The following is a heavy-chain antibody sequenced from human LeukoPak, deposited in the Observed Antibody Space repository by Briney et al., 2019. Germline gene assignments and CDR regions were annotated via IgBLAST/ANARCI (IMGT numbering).Heavy chain of an antibody. CDR1: GGSISSYY. CDR3: ARGPNGDLDY. J-gene: IGHJ4*02. Sequence: SETLSLTCTVSGGSISSYYWSWIRQPPGKGLEWIGYIYYSGSTNYNPSLKSRVTISVDTSKNQFSLELSSVTAADTAVYYCARGPNGDLDYWGQGTLVTVSS. V-gene: IGHV4-59*01. D-gene: IGHD4-17*01. CDR2: IYYSGST.